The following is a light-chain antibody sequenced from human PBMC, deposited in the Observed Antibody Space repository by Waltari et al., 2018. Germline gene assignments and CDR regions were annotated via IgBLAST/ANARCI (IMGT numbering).Light chain of an antibody. Sequence: DIQMTQSPSSLSASIGDRVTITCRASQAISTYLSWYQQKPGKAPNLLMYGASSLQTWVPQRFSGSGSGTDFNLTISSLQPEDFATYYCHQSYSNPWTFGQGTKVEFK. V-gene: IGKV1-39*01. CDR2: GAS. J-gene: IGKJ1*01. CDR1: QAISTY. CDR3: HQSYSNPWT.